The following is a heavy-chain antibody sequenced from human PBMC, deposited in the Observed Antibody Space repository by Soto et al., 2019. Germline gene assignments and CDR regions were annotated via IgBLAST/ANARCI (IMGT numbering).Heavy chain of an antibody. V-gene: IGHV3-23*01. CDR2: ISGSGGST. CDR1: GFTFSSYA. J-gene: IGHJ4*02. Sequence: EVQLLESGGGLVQPGGSLRLSCAASGFTFSSYAMSWVRQAPGKGLEWVSAISGSGGSTYYGDSGKGRFTISRDNSKNTLYLQMNRLRAEDTAVYYCANIISPYGDYDPHDYWGQGTLVTVSS. CDR3: ANIISPYGDYDPHDY. D-gene: IGHD4-17*01.